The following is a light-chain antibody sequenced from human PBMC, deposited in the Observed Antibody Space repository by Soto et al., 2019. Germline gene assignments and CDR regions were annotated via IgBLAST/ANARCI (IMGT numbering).Light chain of an antibody. J-gene: IGKJ1*01. CDR1: QSLLHSNGYNY. Sequence: DIEMTQSPLSLPVTPGEPASISCRSSQSLLHSNGYNYLDWYLQKPGQSPHLLIYLGSNRASGVPDRFSGSGSGTDFTLKISRVEAEDVGIYYCMQTLQTPWTFVQGTKVEIK. CDR2: LGS. CDR3: MQTLQTPWT. V-gene: IGKV2-28*01.